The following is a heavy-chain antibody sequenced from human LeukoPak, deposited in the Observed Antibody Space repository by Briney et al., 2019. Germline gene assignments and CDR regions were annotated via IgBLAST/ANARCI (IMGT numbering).Heavy chain of an antibody. CDR2: IGSDYKT. CDR1: GFTFSGFA. D-gene: IGHD2-2*01. Sequence: GGSLRLSCAASGFTFSGFAMTWVRQAPGKGLEWVSSIGSDYKTHYSESVKGRFAISRDNSKSTLFLQMNSLRAEDTALYYCAKGCCSSEGFDPWGQGTLVTVSS. J-gene: IGHJ5*02. V-gene: IGHV3-23*01. CDR3: AKGCCSSEGFDP.